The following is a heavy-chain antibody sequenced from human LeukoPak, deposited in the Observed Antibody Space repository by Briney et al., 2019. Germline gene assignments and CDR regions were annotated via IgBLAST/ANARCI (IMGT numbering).Heavy chain of an antibody. J-gene: IGHJ1*01. CDR3: ARGGTLEYFQH. CDR2: IYRDGST. Sequence: PGGSLRLSCAASGFTVSSNYMSWVRQAPGKGLEWVSVIYRDGSTHYADSVKGRFTISREKSKNTLYLQMNSLRAEDTAVYYCARGGTLEYFQHWGQGTLVTVSS. V-gene: IGHV3-66*01. CDR1: GFTVSSNY.